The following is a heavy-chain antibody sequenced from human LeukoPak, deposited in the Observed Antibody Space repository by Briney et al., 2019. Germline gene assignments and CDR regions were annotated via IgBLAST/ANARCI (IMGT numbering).Heavy chain of an antibody. J-gene: IGHJ4*02. CDR2: ISFDGGTK. V-gene: IGHV3-30*03. CDR1: GFSFGSYG. D-gene: IGHD6-19*01. Sequence: GGSLRLSCAASGFSFGSYGIHWVRQAPGKGLEWVAVISFDGGTKYYADSVKGRFTISRDNSKNTLYLEVNSLRAEDTAVYYCARGPVAGARGGFDYWGQGTLVTVSS. CDR3: ARGPVAGARGGFDY.